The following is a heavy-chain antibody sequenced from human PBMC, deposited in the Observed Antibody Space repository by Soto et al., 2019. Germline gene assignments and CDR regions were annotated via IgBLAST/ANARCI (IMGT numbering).Heavy chain of an antibody. D-gene: IGHD6-19*01. V-gene: IGHV3-30*18. J-gene: IGHJ4*02. Sequence: QVQLVESGGGVVQPGRSLRLSCAASGFTFSSYGMHWVRQAPGKGLEWVAVISYDGSNKYYADSVKGRFTISRDNSKNTLYRQMNSLRAEDTAVYYCAKGAVADSYFDYWGQGTLVTVSS. CDR1: GFTFSSYG. CDR3: AKGAVADSYFDY. CDR2: ISYDGSNK.